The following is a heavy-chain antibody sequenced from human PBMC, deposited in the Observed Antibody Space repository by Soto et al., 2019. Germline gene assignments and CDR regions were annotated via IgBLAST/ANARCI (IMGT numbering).Heavy chain of an antibody. J-gene: IGHJ4*02. CDR1: GGSISSSSYY. Sequence: SETLSLTCTVSGGSISSSSYYWGWIRQPPGKGLEWIGSIYYSGSTYYNPSLKSRVTISVDTSKNQFSLKRSSVTAADTAVYYCAKVTWGRGYDYYFDYWGQGTLVTVSS. CDR3: AKVTWGRGYDYYFDY. V-gene: IGHV4-39*01. D-gene: IGHD5-12*01. CDR2: IYYSGST.